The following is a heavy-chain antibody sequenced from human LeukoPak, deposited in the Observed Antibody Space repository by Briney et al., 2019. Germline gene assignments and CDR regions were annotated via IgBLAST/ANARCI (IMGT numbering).Heavy chain of an antibody. D-gene: IGHD6-13*01. Sequence: PGGSLRLSCAASGFTFSSYSMNWVRQAPGKGLEWVANIKQDGSEKYYVDSVKGRFTISRDNAKNSLYLQMNSLRAEDTAVYYCARDQDSSSWCYYYYYMDVWGKGTTVTVSS. CDR3: ARDQDSSSWCYYYYYMDV. CDR1: GFTFSSYS. V-gene: IGHV3-7*01. J-gene: IGHJ6*03. CDR2: IKQDGSEK.